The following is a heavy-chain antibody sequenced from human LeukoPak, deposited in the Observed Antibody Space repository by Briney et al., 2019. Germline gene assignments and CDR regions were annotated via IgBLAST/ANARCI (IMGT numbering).Heavy chain of an antibody. CDR1: GYSFPTYW. CDR3: ARLAAAGYYYYGMDV. V-gene: IGHV5-51*01. Sequence: GESLKISCKGSGYSFPTYWIAWVRQMPGKGLEWMGIIYPDESNIRYSPSFQGQVTISADKSISTAYLQWSSLKASDTAMYYCARLAAAGYYYYGMDVWGQGTTVTVSS. D-gene: IGHD6-13*01. CDR2: IYPDESNI. J-gene: IGHJ6*02.